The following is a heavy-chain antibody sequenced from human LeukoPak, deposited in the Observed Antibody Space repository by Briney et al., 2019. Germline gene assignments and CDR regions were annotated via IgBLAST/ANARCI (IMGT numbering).Heavy chain of an antibody. CDR1: RFTFRNYG. CDR2: ITSGGST. Sequence: PGGSLRLSCAASRFTFRNYGMHWVRQAPGKGLEWVSAITSGGSTFYADSVKGRFTISRDNSKNTMYVQMNSLRAEDAAVYFCAKGSAAGRPYYFDYWGQGTLVTVSS. D-gene: IGHD6-25*01. V-gene: IGHV3-23*01. CDR3: AKGSAAGRPYYFDY. J-gene: IGHJ4*02.